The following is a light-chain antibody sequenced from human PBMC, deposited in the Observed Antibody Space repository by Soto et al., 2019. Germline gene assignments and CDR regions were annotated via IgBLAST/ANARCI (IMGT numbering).Light chain of an antibody. CDR1: QSISSY. Sequence: PMTQSPSSLSASVGDRVTITCRASQSISSYLNWYQQKPGKAPNLLIYAASTLQSGVPSRFSGSGSGTDFTLTISSLQPEDFATYFCQHGYSTPLTFGGGTKVDI. J-gene: IGKJ4*01. V-gene: IGKV1-39*01. CDR2: AAS. CDR3: QHGYSTPLT.